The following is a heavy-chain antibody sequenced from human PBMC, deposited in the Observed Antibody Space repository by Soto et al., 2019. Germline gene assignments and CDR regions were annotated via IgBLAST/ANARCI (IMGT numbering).Heavy chain of an antibody. CDR3: ARGGLDGQRVGQGPYFHY. CDR2: IIPLVGTT. Sequence: QGQLVQSGAEVKQPGSSVKVSCKVSGDTFNNYGFSWLRQAPGQGRQWMGGIIPLVGTTKYAQTCQARVTLSADESTRTAYLELSSMRSNVTAVYFCARGGLDGQRVGQGPYFHYWGQRTLVLVAS. CDR1: GDTFNNYG. V-gene: IGHV1-69*01. D-gene: IGHD1-26*01. J-gene: IGHJ4*02.